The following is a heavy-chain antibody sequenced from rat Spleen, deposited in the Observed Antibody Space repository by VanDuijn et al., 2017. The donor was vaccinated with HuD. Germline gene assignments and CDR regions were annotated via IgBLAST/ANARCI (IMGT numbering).Heavy chain of an antibody. J-gene: IGHJ2*01. V-gene: IGHV2S12*01. Sequence: VQLVESGGGLVQPGRSLKLSCAASGFTFSNYGMAWVCQAPKKGLEWIAAISSGGSTYYNSALKSRLSISRDTSKSQVFLKMNSLQTEDTAMYFCARLTIGSWGQGVMVTVSS. CDR3: ARLTIGS. D-gene: IGHD1-3*01. CDR2: ISSGGST. CDR1: GFTFSNYG.